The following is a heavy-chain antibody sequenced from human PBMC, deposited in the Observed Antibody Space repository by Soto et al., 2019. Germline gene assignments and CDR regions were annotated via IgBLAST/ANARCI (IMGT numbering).Heavy chain of an antibody. D-gene: IGHD1-26*01. CDR1: GYTFTSYD. CDR3: ARETSGSYRLDY. V-gene: IGHV1-8*01. CDR2: MNPKSGNT. J-gene: IGHJ4*02. Sequence: QVQLVQSGAEVKKPGASVKVSCKASGYTFTSYDINWVRQATGQGLEWMGWMNPKSGNTGYAQKFQGRVTMSRNTSMSTAYMEVSSLRSEDTAVYYCARETSGSYRLDYWGQGTLVTVSS.